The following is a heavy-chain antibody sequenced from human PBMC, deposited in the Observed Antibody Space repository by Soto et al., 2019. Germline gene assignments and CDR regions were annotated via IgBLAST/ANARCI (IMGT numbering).Heavy chain of an antibody. J-gene: IGHJ5*02. Sequence: EMHLLESGGGLVQPGGSLRLSCAGSGFIFSGYTINWVRQAPGKGLEWVSSVSGSGEVTYYAASVKGRFTISRDNSKNTLFLQMDSLRVEDTAIYYCARHHGPTTSENWFDPWGQGTLVTVSS. CDR1: GFIFSGYT. CDR2: VSGSGEVT. V-gene: IGHV3-23*01. CDR3: ARHHGPTTSENWFDP. D-gene: IGHD5-12*01.